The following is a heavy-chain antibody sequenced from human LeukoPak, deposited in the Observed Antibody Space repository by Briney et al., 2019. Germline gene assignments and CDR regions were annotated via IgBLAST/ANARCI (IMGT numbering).Heavy chain of an antibody. J-gene: IGHJ6*03. CDR2: LYSGGDT. V-gene: IGHV3-66*02. CDR3: ARGENYYFHTDV. Sequence: GGSLRPSCAASGFSVSDSYMSWVRQAPGKGLEWVSILYSGGDTYYSASVRGRFTISRDNSKNTLYLQMNTLSAADTAVYFCARGENYYFHTDVWGKGATVTVSS. CDR1: GFSVSDSY. D-gene: IGHD2/OR15-2a*01.